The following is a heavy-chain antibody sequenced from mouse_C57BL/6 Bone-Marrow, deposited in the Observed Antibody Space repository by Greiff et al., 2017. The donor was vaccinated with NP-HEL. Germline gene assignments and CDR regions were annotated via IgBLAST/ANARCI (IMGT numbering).Heavy chain of an antibody. D-gene: IGHD2-4*01. CDR2: IYPGSGST. V-gene: IGHV1-55*01. Sequence: QVQLQQPGAELVKPGASVKMSCKASGYTFTSYWITWVKQRPGQGLEWIGDIYPGSGSTNYNEKFKSKATLTVDTSSSTAYMQLSSLTSEDSAVYYRARNYDCLYYFDYWGQGTTLTVSS. CDR3: ARNYDCLYYFDY. J-gene: IGHJ2*01. CDR1: GYTFTSYW.